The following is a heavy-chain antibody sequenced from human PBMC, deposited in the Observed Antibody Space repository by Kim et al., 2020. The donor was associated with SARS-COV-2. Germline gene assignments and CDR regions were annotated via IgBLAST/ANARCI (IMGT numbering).Heavy chain of an antibody. CDR2: IKQDGSEK. D-gene: IGHD3-3*01. V-gene: IGHV3-7*01. Sequence: GGSLRLSCAASGFTFSSYWMSWVRQAPGKGLEWVANIKQDGSEKYYVDSVKGRFTISRDNAKNSLYLQMNSLRAEDTAVYYCARDSTGSICGVVIIPDAFGIWGQWTMVTVSS. CDR3: ARDSTGSICGVVIIPDAFGI. J-gene: IGHJ3*02. CDR1: GFTFSSYW.